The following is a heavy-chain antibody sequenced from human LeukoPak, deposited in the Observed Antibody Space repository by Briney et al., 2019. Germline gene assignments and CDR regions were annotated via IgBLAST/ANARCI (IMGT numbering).Heavy chain of an antibody. CDR3: ARNVYRTFDS. Sequence: PGGSLRLSCAASGFTFSTYWMSWVRQAPGKGLEWVANIKQDGSEKYYVGSVKDRFTISRDNAKNSLYLQMNSLRVEDTAVYYCARNVYRTFDSWDQGTLVTVSS. CDR2: IKQDGSEK. D-gene: IGHD1-14*01. CDR1: GFTFSTYW. V-gene: IGHV3-7*01. J-gene: IGHJ4*02.